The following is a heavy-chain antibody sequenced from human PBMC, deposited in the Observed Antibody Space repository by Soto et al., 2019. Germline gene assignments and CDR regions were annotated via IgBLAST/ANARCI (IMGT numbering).Heavy chain of an antibody. CDR2: INPNSGGT. V-gene: IGHV1-2*02. Sequence: ASVKVSCTASGYTFSGYYMHWVRQAPGQGLEWMGWINPNSGGTNYAQKFQGRVTMTRDTSISTAYMELSRLRSDDTAVYYCARIHYNYANDFWGQGTLVTVSS. J-gene: IGHJ4*02. CDR3: ARIHYNYANDF. CDR1: GYTFSGYY. D-gene: IGHD5-18*01.